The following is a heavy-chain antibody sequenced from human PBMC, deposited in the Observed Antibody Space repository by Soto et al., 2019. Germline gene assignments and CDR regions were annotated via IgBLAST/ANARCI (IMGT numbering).Heavy chain of an antibody. J-gene: IGHJ6*02. CDR3: ARVLIAAAGTYYYYYGMDV. V-gene: IGHV1-2*02. CDR2: INPNSGGT. CDR1: GYTFTGYY. D-gene: IGHD6-13*01. Sequence: ASVKVSCKASGYTFTGYYMHWVLQAPGQGLEWMGWINPNSGGTNYAQKFQGRVTMTRDTSISTAYMELSRLRSDDTAVYYCARVLIAAAGTYYYYYGMDVWGQGTTVTVSS.